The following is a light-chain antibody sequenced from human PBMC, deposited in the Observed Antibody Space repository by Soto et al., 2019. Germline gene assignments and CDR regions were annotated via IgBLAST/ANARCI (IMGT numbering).Light chain of an antibody. Sequence: EIVMTQSPDTLSVSPGERATLSCRASQSVSTNLAWYQQKPGQAPRLLIYGASTRANGIPARFSGSGSVTEFTLTISSLQSEDFAVYHCQQYNNWPYTFGQGTKLEIK. V-gene: IGKV3-15*01. CDR3: QQYNNWPYT. J-gene: IGKJ2*01. CDR2: GAS. CDR1: QSVSTN.